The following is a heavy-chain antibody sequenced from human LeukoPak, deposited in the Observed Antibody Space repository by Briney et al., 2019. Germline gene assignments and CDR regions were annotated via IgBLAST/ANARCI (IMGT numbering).Heavy chain of an antibody. D-gene: IGHD3-16*01. CDR2: IFYSGST. Sequence: PSETLSLTCTVSGGSISSGGYYWSWIRQHPGTGLEWIGYIFYSGSTYYNPSLKSRVTISVDTSKNQFSLKLSSVTAADTAVYYCARAMIKGEYYFDYWGQGTLVTVSS. J-gene: IGHJ4*02. CDR1: GGSISSGGYY. V-gene: IGHV4-31*03. CDR3: ARAMIKGEYYFDY.